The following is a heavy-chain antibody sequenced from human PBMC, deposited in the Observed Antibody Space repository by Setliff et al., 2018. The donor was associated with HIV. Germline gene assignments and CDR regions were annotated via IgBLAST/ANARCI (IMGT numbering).Heavy chain of an antibody. D-gene: IGHD3-22*01. J-gene: IGHJ3*02. V-gene: IGHV4-61*08. CDR3: ARLWAYYDSSGRTAFDI. CDR1: GGFIGSGDGH. CDR2: MYYSGST. Sequence: GGFIGSGDGHWTWIRQSPGEGLEWIGYMYYSGSTNYNPSLKSRVTISVDTSKNQFSLKLNSVTAADTAVYYCARLWAYYDSSGRTAFDIWGQGTMVTVSS.